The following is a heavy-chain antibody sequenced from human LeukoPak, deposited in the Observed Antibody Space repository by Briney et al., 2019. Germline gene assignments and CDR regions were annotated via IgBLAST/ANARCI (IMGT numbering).Heavy chain of an antibody. CDR1: GFTFSSYA. V-gene: IGHV3-30-3*01. Sequence: PGRSLRLSCAASGFTFSSYAMHWVRQAPGKGLEWVAVISYDGSNKYYADSVKGRFTISRDNSKNTLYLQMNSLRAEDTAVYYCAGAGFLEWLPDDYWGQGTLVTVSA. CDR3: AGAGFLEWLPDDY. J-gene: IGHJ4*02. D-gene: IGHD3-3*01. CDR2: ISYDGSNK.